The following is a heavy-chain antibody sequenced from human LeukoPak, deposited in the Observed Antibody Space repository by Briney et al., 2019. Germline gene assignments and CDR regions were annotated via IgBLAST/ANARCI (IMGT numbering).Heavy chain of an antibody. D-gene: IGHD6-13*01. V-gene: IGHV4-39*07. CDR1: GGSISSSSYY. Sequence: SETLSLTCTVSGGSISSSSYYWGWIRQPPGKGLEWIGSIYYSGSTYYNPSLKSRVTISVDTSKNQFSLKLSSVTAADSAVYYCARGLRSWYPFDYWGQGTLVTVSS. CDR2: IYYSGST. CDR3: ARGLRSWYPFDY. J-gene: IGHJ4*02.